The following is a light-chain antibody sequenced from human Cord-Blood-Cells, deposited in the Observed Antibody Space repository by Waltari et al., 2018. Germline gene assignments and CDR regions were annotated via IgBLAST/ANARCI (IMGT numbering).Light chain of an antibody. J-gene: IGKJ1*01. CDR1: QSISSW. CDR2: DAS. CDR3: QQYNSYSWT. V-gene: IGKV1-5*01. Sequence: DIQMTKSPSTLSASVGDRVTITCRASQSISSWLAWYQQKPGKAPKLLIYDASSLESGVPSRFSGSGSGTEFTLTINSLQPDDFATYYCQQYNSYSWTFGQGTKVEIK.